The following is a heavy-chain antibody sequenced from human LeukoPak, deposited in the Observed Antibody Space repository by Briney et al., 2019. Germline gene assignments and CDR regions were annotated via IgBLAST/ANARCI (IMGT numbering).Heavy chain of an antibody. CDR2: IYTSGST. CDR1: GGSISSYY. J-gene: IGHJ5*02. Sequence: SETLSLTCTVSGGSISSYYWSWIRQPAGKGLEWIGRIYTSGSTYYNPSLKSRVTISVDTSKNQFSLKLSSVTAADTAVYYCVRQTSLGRDYDFWSGYYSPTSFDPWGQGTLVTVSS. CDR3: VRQTSLGRDYDFWSGYYSPTSFDP. D-gene: IGHD3-3*01. V-gene: IGHV4-4*07.